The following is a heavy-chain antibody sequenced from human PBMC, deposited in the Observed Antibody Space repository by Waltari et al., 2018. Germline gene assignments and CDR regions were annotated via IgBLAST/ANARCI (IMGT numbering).Heavy chain of an antibody. CDR1: GFPFRAYG. CDR3: ATSGRHSGNF. V-gene: IGHV3-7*03. Sequence: EVQPVESGGGLVQPGGSLRLSCAASGFPFRAYGMSWVRQAPGKGLEWVANIKQDGSEKYYVDSVKGRFTISRDNAKNSLYLQMNSLRAEDTAVYYCATSGRHSGNFWGQGTLVTVSS. J-gene: IGHJ4*02. CDR2: IKQDGSEK. D-gene: IGHD1-26*01.